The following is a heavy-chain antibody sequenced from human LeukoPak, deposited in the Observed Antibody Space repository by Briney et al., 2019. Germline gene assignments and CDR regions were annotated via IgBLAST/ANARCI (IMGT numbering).Heavy chain of an antibody. Sequence: GSVTVSCKSSGYRFTDYYFHWVGQARGRGREGMGWINPNNGGTNYAQNLRGRVIMNRETSKSAAYMELTSLRASETAGYYGAKAYALRTLVTLPADNCGQGSLLTVSS. CDR3: AKAYALRTLVTLPADN. CDR1: GYRFTDYY. V-gene: IGHV1-2*02. J-gene: IGHJ4*02. D-gene: IGHD3-3*01. CDR2: INPNNGGT.